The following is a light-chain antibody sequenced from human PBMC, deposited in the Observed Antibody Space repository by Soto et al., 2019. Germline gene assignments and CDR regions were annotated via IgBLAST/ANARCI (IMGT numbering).Light chain of an antibody. V-gene: IGKV3-11*01. CDR1: QSVRSS. CDR2: DAS. J-gene: IGKJ1*01. Sequence: EIVFTQSPATLSLSPGERATLSCRATQSVRSSLAWYLQQPGQAPRLLIYDASKRATGIPARFSGSGSGTEFTLTISSLETKDFAVYYCQQRSNWPGTFGQGTKVDIK. CDR3: QQRSNWPGT.